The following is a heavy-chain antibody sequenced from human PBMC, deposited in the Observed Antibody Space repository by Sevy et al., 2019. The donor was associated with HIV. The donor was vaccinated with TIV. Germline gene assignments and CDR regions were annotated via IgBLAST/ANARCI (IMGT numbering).Heavy chain of an antibody. CDR2: IRYDGTNK. CDR3: ATDDHYVEGVIHPTHNYDDGMDV. J-gene: IGHJ6*02. V-gene: IGHV3-30*02. D-gene: IGHD3-16*02. CDR1: GFTFSSYG. Sequence: GGSLRLSCAASGFTFSSYGMHWVRQAPGKGLEWVAFIRYDGTNKYYADSVKGRFTISRDNSKNTLYLQMNSLRAEDTGVNYGATDDHYVEGVIHPTHNYDDGMDVWGQGTTVTVSS.